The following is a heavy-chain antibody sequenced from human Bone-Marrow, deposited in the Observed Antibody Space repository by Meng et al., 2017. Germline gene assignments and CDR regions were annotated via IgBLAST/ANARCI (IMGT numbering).Heavy chain of an antibody. J-gene: IGHJ5*02. CDR3: ARAKRIYSGYGWWFDP. Sequence: QVQLQQWGAGLVKPAGTLSLTCAVSGGSISSSNWWSWVRQPPGKGLEWIGEIYHSGSTNYNPSLKSRVTISVDKSKNQFSLKLSSVTAADTAVYYCARAKRIYSGYGWWFDPWGQGTLVTVSS. V-gene: IGHV4-4*02. CDR2: IYHSGST. CDR1: GGSISSSNW. D-gene: IGHD5-12*01.